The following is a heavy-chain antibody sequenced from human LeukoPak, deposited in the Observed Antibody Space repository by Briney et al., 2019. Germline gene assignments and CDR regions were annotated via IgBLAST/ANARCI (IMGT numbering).Heavy chain of an antibody. V-gene: IGHV3-48*04. D-gene: IGHD2-2*01. CDR2: ISSSGSTI. Sequence: GGTLRLSCAASGFTFSSYGMSWVRQAPGKGLVWVSYISSSGSTIYYADSVKGRFTISRDNAKNSLYLQMNSLRAEDTAVYYCARAGDGSSTSCLDYWGQGTLVTVSS. CDR1: GFTFSSYG. CDR3: ARAGDGSSTSCLDY. J-gene: IGHJ4*02.